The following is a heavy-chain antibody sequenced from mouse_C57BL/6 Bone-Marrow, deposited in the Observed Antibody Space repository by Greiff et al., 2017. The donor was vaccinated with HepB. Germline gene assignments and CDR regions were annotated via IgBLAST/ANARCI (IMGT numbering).Heavy chain of an antibody. CDR2: IYPGDGDT. V-gene: IGHV1-82*01. D-gene: IGHD2-2*01. J-gene: IGHJ2*01. Sequence: QVQLQQSGPELVKPGASVKISCKASGYAFSSSWMNWVKQRPGKGLEWIGRIYPGDGDTNYNGKFKGKAKLTADKSSSTAYMQLSSLTSEDSAVYFCARDGGYDGYWGQGTTLTVSS. CDR1: GYAFSSSW. CDR3: ARDGGYDGY.